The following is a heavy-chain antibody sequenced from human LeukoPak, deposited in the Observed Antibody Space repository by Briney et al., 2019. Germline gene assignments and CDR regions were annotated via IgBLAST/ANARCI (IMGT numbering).Heavy chain of an antibody. J-gene: IGHJ4*02. CDR2: ISAYNGNT. CDR3: ARDPQWLHFDY. V-gene: IGHV1-18*01. Sequence: ASVKVSCKASGYTFSSFGISWVRQAPGQGLEWMGWISAYNGNTSYAQKLQGRVTMTTDTSTSTAYMELRSLRSDDTAVYYCARDPQWLHFDYWGQGTLVTVSS. CDR1: GYTFSSFG. D-gene: IGHD6-19*01.